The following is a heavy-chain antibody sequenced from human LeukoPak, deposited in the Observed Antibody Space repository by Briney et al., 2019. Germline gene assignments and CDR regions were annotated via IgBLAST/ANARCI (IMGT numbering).Heavy chain of an antibody. V-gene: IGHV3-30*18. CDR3: AKDIEEWLVKGGGCFDY. J-gene: IGHJ4*02. CDR2: ISYDRSNK. Sequence: GGSLRLSCAASGFTFSSYAMSWVRQAPGKGLEWVAVISYDRSNKYYADSVKGRFTISRDNSKNTLYLQMNSLRAEDTAVYYCAKDIEEWLVKGGGCFDYWGQGTLVTVSS. D-gene: IGHD6-19*01. CDR1: GFTFSSYA.